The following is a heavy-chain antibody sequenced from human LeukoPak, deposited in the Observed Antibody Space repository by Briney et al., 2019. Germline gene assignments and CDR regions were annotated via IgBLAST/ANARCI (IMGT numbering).Heavy chain of an antibody. CDR3: ARDDYGSGSYSFDY. J-gene: IGHJ4*02. V-gene: IGHV1-18*01. Sequence: ASVKVSCKASGYTFTSYGISWVRQAPGQGLEWMGWISAYNGNTNYAQKLQGRVTMTTDTSTSTAYMELRSLRSDDTAVYYCARDDYGSGSYSFDYWGQGTLVTVSS. CDR1: GYTFTSYG. D-gene: IGHD3-10*01. CDR2: ISAYNGNT.